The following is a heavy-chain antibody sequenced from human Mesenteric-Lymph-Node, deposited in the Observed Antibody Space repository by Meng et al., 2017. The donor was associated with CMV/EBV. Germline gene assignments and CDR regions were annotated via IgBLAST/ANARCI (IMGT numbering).Heavy chain of an antibody. D-gene: IGHD3-10*01. V-gene: IGHV5-51*01. CDR1: GYSFTSWW. J-gene: IGHJ4*02. CDR3: TRTYGSGSYYLGYFDS. Sequence: GYSFTSWWLAWVRQTPGKGLEWMGIIYRRDSIARYSPSFQGQVTISADKSINTAYLQWSSLKASDSAMYYCTRTYGSGSYYLGYFDSWGQGALVTVSS. CDR2: IYRRDSIA.